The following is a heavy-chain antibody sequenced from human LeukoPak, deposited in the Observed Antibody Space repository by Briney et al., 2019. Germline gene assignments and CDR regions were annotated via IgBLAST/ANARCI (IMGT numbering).Heavy chain of an antibody. Sequence: GGSLRLSCAATGFTVSSNYMSWVRQAPGKGLEWVANIKQDGSEKYYVDSVKGRFTISRDNAKNSLYLQMNSLRAEDTAVYYCARGPYYNFWSGFDYWGQGTLVTVSS. J-gene: IGHJ4*02. CDR1: GFTVSSNY. CDR3: ARGPYYNFWSGFDY. V-gene: IGHV3-7*01. CDR2: IKQDGSEK. D-gene: IGHD3-3*01.